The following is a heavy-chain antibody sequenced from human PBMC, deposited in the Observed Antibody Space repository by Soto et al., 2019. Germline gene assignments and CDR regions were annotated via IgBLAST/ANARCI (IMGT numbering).Heavy chain of an antibody. Sequence: EVQLLESGGGLVQPGGSLRLSCAASGFPFSSYAMSWVRQAPGKGLAWVSAISGSGGSTYYADSVKGRFTISRDNSKNSLYLQMTSLRAEDTAVYYCAKGRGSGWYDDAFDIWGQGTMVTVSS. CDR2: ISGSGGST. CDR3: AKGRGSGWYDDAFDI. J-gene: IGHJ3*02. CDR1: GFPFSSYA. D-gene: IGHD6-19*01. V-gene: IGHV3-23*01.